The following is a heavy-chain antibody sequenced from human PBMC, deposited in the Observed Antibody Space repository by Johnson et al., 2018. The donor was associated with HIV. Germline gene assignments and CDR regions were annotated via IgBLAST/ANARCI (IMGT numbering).Heavy chain of an antibody. J-gene: IGHJ3*02. CDR3: ARDKAVGYSSGWHAFDI. Sequence: VQLVESGGGLVQPGGSLRLSCAASGFTFSTYWMSWVRQPPGRGLEWVSTINWSGGDATYVDSVKGRFTVSRNNVKNSLYLEMNSLRAEDTAVYYCARDKAVGYSSGWHAFDIWGQGTMVTVSS. CDR2: INWSGGDA. CDR1: GFTFSTYW. V-gene: IGHV3-20*04. D-gene: IGHD6-19*01.